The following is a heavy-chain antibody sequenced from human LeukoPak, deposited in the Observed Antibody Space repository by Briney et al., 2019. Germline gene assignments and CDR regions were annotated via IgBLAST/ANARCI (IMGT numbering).Heavy chain of an antibody. D-gene: IGHD4/OR15-4a*01. J-gene: IGHJ6*03. CDR3: ARRKGAYSYYYYYMDV. V-gene: IGHV4-39*01. CDR1: GGSISSSSYY. Sequence: SETLSLTCTVSGGSISSSSYYWGWIRQPPGKGLEWIGSIYYSGSTYYNPSLKSRVTISVDTSKNQFSLKLSSVTAADTAVYYCARRKGAYSYYYYYMDVWGKGTPVAVSS. CDR2: IYYSGST.